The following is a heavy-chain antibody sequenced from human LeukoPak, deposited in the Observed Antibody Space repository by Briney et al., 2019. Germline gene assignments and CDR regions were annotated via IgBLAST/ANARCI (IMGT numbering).Heavy chain of an antibody. Sequence: GGSLRLSCAASAFTFSSYAMHWVRQAPGKGLEWVAVISYDGSNKYYADSVKGRFTISRDNSKNTLYLQMNSLRAEDTAVYYCARGIESETHSREDYWGQGTLVTVSS. J-gene: IGHJ4*02. CDR2: ISYDGSNK. D-gene: IGHD6-13*01. V-gene: IGHV3-30-3*01. CDR3: ARGIESETHSREDY. CDR1: AFTFSSYA.